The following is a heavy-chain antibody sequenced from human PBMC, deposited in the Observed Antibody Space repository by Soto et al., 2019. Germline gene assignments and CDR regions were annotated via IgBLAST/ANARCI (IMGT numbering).Heavy chain of an antibody. J-gene: IGHJ3*01. CDR3: ARYMAFDG. CDR2: INAGNGNT. V-gene: IGHV1-3*01. Sequence: PGQGLEWMGWINAGNGNTKYSQKFQGRVTITRDTSASTAYMELSSLKSEDTAGYYCARYMAFDGWGQGTMVT.